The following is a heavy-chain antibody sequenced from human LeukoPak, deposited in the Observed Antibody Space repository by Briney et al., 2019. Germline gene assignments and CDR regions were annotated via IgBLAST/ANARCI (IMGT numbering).Heavy chain of an antibody. V-gene: IGHV4-34*01. CDR1: GGSFSGYY. D-gene: IGHD6-13*01. Sequence: SETLSLTCAVYGGSFSGYYWSWIRQPPGKGLEWIGEINHSGSTNYNPSLKSRVTISVDTSKNQFSLKLNSVTAADTAVYYCARRVSSRIFDYWGQGTLVTVSS. CDR3: ARRVSSRIFDY. J-gene: IGHJ4*02. CDR2: INHSGST.